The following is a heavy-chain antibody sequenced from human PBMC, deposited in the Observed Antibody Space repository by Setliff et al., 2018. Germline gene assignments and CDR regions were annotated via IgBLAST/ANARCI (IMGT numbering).Heavy chain of an antibody. J-gene: IGHJ4*02. D-gene: IGHD3-22*01. CDR1: GGSIRSHY. CDR2: ITYSGST. V-gene: IGHV4-59*11. Sequence: SETLSLTCSVSGGSIRSHYWSWIRQPPGKGLEWIGYITYSGSTNYNPSLKSRVTISVDTSKKDFSLRLTSVTAADTAVYYCARERLGTSGYYYFDYWGLGTLVTVSS. CDR3: ARERLGTSGYYYFDY.